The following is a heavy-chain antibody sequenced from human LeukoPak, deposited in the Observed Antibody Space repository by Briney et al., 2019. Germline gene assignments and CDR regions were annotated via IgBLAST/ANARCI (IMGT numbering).Heavy chain of an antibody. D-gene: IGHD3-10*01. Sequence: PGGSLRLSCAASGFTFSSYAMSWVRQAPGKGLEWVSAISGSGGSTYYADSVRGRFTISRDNSKNTLYLQMNSLRAEDTAVYYCAKVGRGSSDAFDIWGQGIMVTVSS. V-gene: IGHV3-23*01. J-gene: IGHJ3*02. CDR1: GFTFSSYA. CDR3: AKVGRGSSDAFDI. CDR2: ISGSGGST.